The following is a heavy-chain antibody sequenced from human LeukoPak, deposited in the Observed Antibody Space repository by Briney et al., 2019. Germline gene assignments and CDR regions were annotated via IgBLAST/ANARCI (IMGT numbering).Heavy chain of an antibody. J-gene: IGHJ4*02. D-gene: IGHD2-21*02. CDR1: GFTFSSYA. CDR2: ISYDGSNK. V-gene: IGHV3-30*04. Sequence: GRSLRLSCAASGFTFSSYAMHWVRQAPGKGLEWVAVISYDGSNKYYADSVKGRFTISRDNSKNTLYLQMNSLRAEDTAVYYCARTYCGGDCYPDYWGQGTLVTVSS. CDR3: ARTYCGGDCYPDY.